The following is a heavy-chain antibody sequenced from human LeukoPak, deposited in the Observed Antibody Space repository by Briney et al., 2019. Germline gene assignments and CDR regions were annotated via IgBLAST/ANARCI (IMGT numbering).Heavy chain of an antibody. CDR1: GFTFSSYW. D-gene: IGHD1-14*01. CDR3: ARRPGN. Sequence: GGSLRLSCAASGFTFSSYWMSWVRQAPGKGLEWVSLIYSGGAIRYADSVKGRFTISRDSSKNTLFLQMNDLTVEDTARYYCARRPGNWGQGILVTVSS. CDR2: IYSGGAI. J-gene: IGHJ4*02. V-gene: IGHV3-53*01.